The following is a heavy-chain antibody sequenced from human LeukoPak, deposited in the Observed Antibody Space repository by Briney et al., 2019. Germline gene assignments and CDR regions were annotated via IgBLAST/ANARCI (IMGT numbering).Heavy chain of an antibody. CDR1: GGSISSYY. CDR2: IYTSGST. D-gene: IGHD6-13*01. J-gene: IGHJ6*03. Sequence: SETLSLTCTVSGGSISSYYWSRIRQPAGKGLEWIGRIYTSGSTNYNPSLRSRVTMSVDTFKNQFSLKLSSVTAADTAVYYCARVGSQLNSSSWPYYYYYYMDVWGKGTTVTVSS. V-gene: IGHV4-4*07. CDR3: ARVGSQLNSSSWPYYYYYYMDV.